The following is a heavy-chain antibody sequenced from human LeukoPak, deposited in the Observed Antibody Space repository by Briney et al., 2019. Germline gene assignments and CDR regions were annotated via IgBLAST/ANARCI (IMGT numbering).Heavy chain of an antibody. V-gene: IGHV4-34*01. J-gene: IGHJ4*02. CDR1: GGSFSGYY. D-gene: IGHD3-16*01. CDR3: ARASRFCVFDY. Sequence: SETLSLTCAVYGGSFSGYYWSWLRQPPGKGLEWIGEINHSGSTNYNPSLKSRVTISVDTSKNQFSLKLSSVTAADTAVYYCARASRFCVFDYWGQGTLVTVSS. CDR2: INHSGST.